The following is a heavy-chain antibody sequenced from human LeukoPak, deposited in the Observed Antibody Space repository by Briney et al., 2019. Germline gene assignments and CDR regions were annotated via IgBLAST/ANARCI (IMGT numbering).Heavy chain of an antibody. Sequence: GASVKVSCKVSGYTLTELSMHWVRQAPGKGLEWMGGFDPEDGETIYEQKFQGRVTMTEDTSTDTAYMELSSLRSEDTAVYYCARALYYDSSGCPLCVPSYYYYGMDVWGQGTTVTVSS. CDR1: GYTLTELS. J-gene: IGHJ6*02. D-gene: IGHD3-22*01. CDR2: FDPEDGET. CDR3: ARALYYDSSGCPLCVPSYYYYGMDV. V-gene: IGHV1-24*01.